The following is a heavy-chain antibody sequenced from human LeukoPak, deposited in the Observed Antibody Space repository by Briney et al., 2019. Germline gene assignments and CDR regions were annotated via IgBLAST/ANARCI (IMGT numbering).Heavy chain of an antibody. CDR3: ASTKKWLAPEY. V-gene: IGHV4-59*01. Sequence: SETLSLSCTVSGGSISTYYWSWIRQPPGKGLEWIGYIYYSGSTYYNPSLRSRVTISVDTSKNRFSLRLNSVTAADTAVYYCASTKKWLAPEYWGQGTLVTVSP. CDR1: GGSISTYY. J-gene: IGHJ4*02. D-gene: IGHD6-19*01. CDR2: IYYSGST.